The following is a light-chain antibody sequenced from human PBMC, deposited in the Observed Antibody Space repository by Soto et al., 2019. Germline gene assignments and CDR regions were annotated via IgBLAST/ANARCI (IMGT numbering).Light chain of an antibody. Sequence: EIVMTQSPATLSLSPGERATLSCRASQSVSSNVAWYQQIPGQTPRLLIYGASTRATGIPVRFSDSGSGTEFTLTISSLQSEDFAVYYCHQYDDGPYTFGQGTKVDIK. J-gene: IGKJ2*01. CDR3: HQYDDGPYT. CDR2: GAS. V-gene: IGKV3-15*01. CDR1: QSVSSN.